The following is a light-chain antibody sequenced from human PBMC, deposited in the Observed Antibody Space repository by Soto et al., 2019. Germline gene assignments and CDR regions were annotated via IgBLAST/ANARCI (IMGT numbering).Light chain of an antibody. CDR1: SSDVGGWDY. Sequence: QSALTQPASVSGSPGQTITISCTGTSSDVGGWDYVSWHQHHPGKAPKVMVYEVTNRPSGVSDRFSGSKSGNTASLTISGLQAEDEADYYCASFSSSNTWVFGGGTKLTVL. CDR3: ASFSSSNTWV. J-gene: IGLJ3*02. CDR2: EVT. V-gene: IGLV2-14*01.